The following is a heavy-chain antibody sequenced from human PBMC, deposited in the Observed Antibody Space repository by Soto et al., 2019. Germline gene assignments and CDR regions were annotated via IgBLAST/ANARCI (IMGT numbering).Heavy chain of an antibody. CDR3: ARCRGESSVRLETVSGFYYFDY. J-gene: IGHJ4*02. Sequence: ASETLSLTCTVSGGSISSYYWSWIRQPPGKGLEWIGYIYYSGSTNYNPSLKSRVTISVDTSKNQFSLKLSSVTAADTAVYYCARCRGESSVRLETVSGFYYFDYWGQGTLVTVSS. D-gene: IGHD3-10*01. V-gene: IGHV4-59*08. CDR2: IYYSGST. CDR1: GGSISSYY.